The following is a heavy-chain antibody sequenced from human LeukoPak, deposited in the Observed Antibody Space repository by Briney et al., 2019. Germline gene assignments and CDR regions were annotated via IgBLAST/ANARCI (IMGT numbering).Heavy chain of an antibody. J-gene: IGHJ3*02. CDR3: TKDLTAMFTGAFDI. D-gene: IGHD5-18*01. CDR2: ISGSGGST. CDR1: GFTFSSHA. V-gene: IGHV3-23*01. Sequence: GGSLRLSCAASGFTFSSHAMSWVRQAPGKGLEWVSAISGSGGSTPYADSVKGRFTISRDNFKNTLYLQMNSLRADDTAVYHCTKDLTAMFTGAFDIWGQGTMVTVSS.